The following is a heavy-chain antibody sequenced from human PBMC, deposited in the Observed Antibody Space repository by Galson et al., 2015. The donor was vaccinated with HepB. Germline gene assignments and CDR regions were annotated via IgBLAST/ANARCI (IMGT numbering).Heavy chain of an antibody. Sequence: SLRLSCAASGFTFSSYAMSWVRQAPGKGLGWVSAISGSGGSTYYADSVKGRFTISRDNSKNTLYLQMNSLRAEDTAVYYCAKGSTKRYCSSTSCYTYFDYWGQGTLVTVSS. J-gene: IGHJ4*02. D-gene: IGHD2-2*02. CDR3: AKGSTKRYCSSTSCYTYFDY. V-gene: IGHV3-23*01. CDR2: ISGSGGST. CDR1: GFTFSSYA.